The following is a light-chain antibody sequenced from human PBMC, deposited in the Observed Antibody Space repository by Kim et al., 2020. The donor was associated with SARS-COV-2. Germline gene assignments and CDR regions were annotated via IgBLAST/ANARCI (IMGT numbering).Light chain of an antibody. V-gene: IGKV4-1*01. J-gene: IGKJ1*01. CDR2: WAS. CDR3: QQYYSTPLT. Sequence: ATINCKSSQSVLYSSNNKNDLAWYQQKPGQPPKLLIYWASTRESGVPDRFSGSGSGTDFTLTISSLQAEDVAVYYCQQYYSTPLTFGQGTKVDIK. CDR1: QSVLYSSNNKND.